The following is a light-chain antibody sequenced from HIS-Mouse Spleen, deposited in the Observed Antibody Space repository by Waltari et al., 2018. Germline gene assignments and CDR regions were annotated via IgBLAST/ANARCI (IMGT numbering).Light chain of an antibody. V-gene: IGKV1-9*01. CDR2: AAS. CDR1: QGISSY. CDR3: QQLNSYPIT. Sequence: DIQLTQSPSFLSASVGDRVTITCRASQGISSYLAWYQQKPGKAPKLLIYAASTLQSGVPSRLSGSGSGTEFTLTISSLQPEDFATYYCQQLNSYPITFGGGTKVEIK. J-gene: IGKJ4*01.